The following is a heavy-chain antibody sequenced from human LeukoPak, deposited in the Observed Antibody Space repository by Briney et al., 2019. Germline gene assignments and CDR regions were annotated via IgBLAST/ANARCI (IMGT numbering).Heavy chain of an antibody. V-gene: IGHV4-59*01. D-gene: IGHD6-13*01. J-gene: IGHJ4*02. Sequence: SETLSLTCTVSGGSISSYYWSWIRQPPGKGLEWIGYIYYSGSTNYNPSLKSRVTISVDTSKNQFSLKLSSVTAADTAVYYCARSARQQLLFDYWGQGTLVTVSS. CDR2: IYYSGST. CDR3: ARSARQQLLFDY. CDR1: GGSISSYY.